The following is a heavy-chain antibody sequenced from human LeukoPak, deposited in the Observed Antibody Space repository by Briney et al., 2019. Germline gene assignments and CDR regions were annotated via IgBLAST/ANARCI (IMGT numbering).Heavy chain of an antibody. CDR2: ISWNSGSI. J-gene: IGHJ3*02. Sequence: GGSLRLSSAASGFTFYAYAMQWVGQAPGQGLEWVTGISWNSGSIGYADSVKGRFTISRDNAKNSLYLQMNSLRAEDMAVYYCAKDLSSGWYYSAFDIWGQGTMVTVSS. D-gene: IGHD6-19*01. CDR3: AKDLSSGWYYSAFDI. V-gene: IGHV3-9*03. CDR1: GFTFYAYA.